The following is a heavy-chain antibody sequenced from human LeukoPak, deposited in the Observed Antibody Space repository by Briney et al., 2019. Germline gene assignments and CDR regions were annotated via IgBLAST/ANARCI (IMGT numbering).Heavy chain of an antibody. CDR2: IYYSGST. V-gene: IGHV4-30-4*01. CDR1: GGSISSGDYY. D-gene: IGHD2-15*01. CDR3: ARAVSGGSFDY. J-gene: IGHJ4*02. Sequence: SQTLSLTCTVSGGSISSGDYYWSWIRQPPGKGLEWIGYIYYSGSTYYNPSLKNRVPISVDTSKNQFSLKLSSVTAADTAVYYCARAVSGGSFDYWGQGTLVTVSS.